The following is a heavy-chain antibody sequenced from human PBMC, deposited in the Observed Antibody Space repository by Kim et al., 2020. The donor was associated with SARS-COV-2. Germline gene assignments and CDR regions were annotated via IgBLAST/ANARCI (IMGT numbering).Heavy chain of an antibody. CDR1: GYTFTSYG. J-gene: IGHJ4*02. D-gene: IGHD2-15*01. CDR2: ISAYNGNT. CDR3: ARCLSQSDRSGGSCYFDY. V-gene: IGHV1-18*01. Sequence: ASVKVSCKASGYTFTSYGISWVRQAPGQGLEWMGWISAYNGNTNYAQKLQGRVTMTTDTSTSTAYMELRSLRSDDTAVYYCARCLSQSDRSGGSCYFDYWGPGTLVTVSS.